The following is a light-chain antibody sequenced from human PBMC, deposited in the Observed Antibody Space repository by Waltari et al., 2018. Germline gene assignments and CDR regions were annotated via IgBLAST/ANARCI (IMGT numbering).Light chain of an antibody. Sequence: RTSQRLSKNYLAWYQQKPGQAPRLLIYGASSRAAGIPDRVSGSGSGTDFTLTISRLEPEDFAVYYCQQYGSSVLYTFGQGTKLEIK. CDR3: QQYGSSVLYT. CDR2: GAS. J-gene: IGKJ2*01. V-gene: IGKV3-20*01. CDR1: QRLSKNY.